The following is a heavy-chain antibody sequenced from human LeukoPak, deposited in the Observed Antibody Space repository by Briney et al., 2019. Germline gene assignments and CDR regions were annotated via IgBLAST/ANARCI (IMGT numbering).Heavy chain of an antibody. V-gene: IGHV3-74*01. CDR1: GFTFSSYR. CDR2: INPGGSNI. D-gene: IGHD1-14*01. CDR3: ARSNQADDY. Sequence: PGRSLRLSCAASGFTFSSYRIHWVRQVPGKGLVWVARINPGGSNITYADSVKGRFTISRDNAKNTLYLQMDSLRAEDTGVYYCARSNQADDYWGQGTLVTVSS. J-gene: IGHJ4*02.